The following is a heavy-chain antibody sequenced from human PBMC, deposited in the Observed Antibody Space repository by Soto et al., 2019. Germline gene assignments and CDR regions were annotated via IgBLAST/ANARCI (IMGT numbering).Heavy chain of an antibody. CDR3: ARWSYLDY. D-gene: IGHD3-3*01. Sequence: GVSLRLSCAASGFRFGSYTLSWVRQAPGKGLEWVSTISGSDGKTFYADSVKGRFSISRDTSQSTLYLQMNSLRADDTAMYYCARWSYLDYWGQGTRVTVSS. CDR1: GFRFGSYT. J-gene: IGHJ4*02. V-gene: IGHV3-23*01. CDR2: ISGSDGKT.